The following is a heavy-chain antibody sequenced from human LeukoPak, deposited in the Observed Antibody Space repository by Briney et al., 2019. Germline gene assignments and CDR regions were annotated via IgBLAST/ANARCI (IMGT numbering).Heavy chain of an antibody. D-gene: IGHD1-1*01. V-gene: IGHV3-23*01. CDR1: GFTFSSYA. J-gene: IGHJ3*02. Sequence: PGGSLRLSCAASGFTFSSYAMSWVRQAPARGLEWVSSLRGGGETFYADSVKGRFTLSRDESRNTVYLQMNSLRAEDTAVYYCARSTTGTTSDAFDIWGQGTMVTVSS. CDR2: LRGGGET. CDR3: ARSTTGTTSDAFDI.